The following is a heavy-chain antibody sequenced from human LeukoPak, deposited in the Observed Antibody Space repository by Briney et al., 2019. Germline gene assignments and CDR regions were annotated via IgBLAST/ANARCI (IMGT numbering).Heavy chain of an antibody. CDR1: GFTFNIYG. J-gene: IGHJ3*02. Sequence: GGSLRLSCAASGFTFNIYGMGWVRQAPGKGLEWVSAISGSGDNTFYADSVKGRFTISRDNSKNTVYLQMSSLRADDTAVYYCARAPTIIVGANRVFFDIWGQGTMVTVSS. CDR2: ISGSGDNT. CDR3: ARAPTIIVGANRVFFDI. V-gene: IGHV3-23*01. D-gene: IGHD1-26*01.